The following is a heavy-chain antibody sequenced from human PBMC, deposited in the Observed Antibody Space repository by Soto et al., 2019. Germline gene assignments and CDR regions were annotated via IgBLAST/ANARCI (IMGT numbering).Heavy chain of an antibody. CDR1: GFTFNRKR. Sequence: PGGSLKLSCAASGFTFNRKRMHWVRHTPGKGLVWVSHINTDGTNTNYADSVKGRFTISRDNAKSTLFLQMNSLRDEDTAVYYCASEFCSGGNCYTYYFDPWGQGIPVTVSS. CDR2: INTDGTNT. V-gene: IGHV3-74*01. CDR3: ASEFCSGGNCYTYYFDP. J-gene: IGHJ5*02. D-gene: IGHD2-15*01.